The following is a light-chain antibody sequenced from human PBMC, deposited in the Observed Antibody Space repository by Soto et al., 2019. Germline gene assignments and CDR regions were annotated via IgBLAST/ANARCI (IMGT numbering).Light chain of an antibody. CDR3: QQYGSSPPYT. J-gene: IGKJ2*01. Sequence: EVVLTQSPGTLSLSPGERATLSCRASENVSNNYLAWYQQKPGQAPRLLIFGSSDRAAGIPDRFSGSGSGTDFTLTISTLEPEDFAVYYCQQYGSSPPYTVGQGTKLEIK. V-gene: IGKV3-20*01. CDR1: ENVSNNY. CDR2: GSS.